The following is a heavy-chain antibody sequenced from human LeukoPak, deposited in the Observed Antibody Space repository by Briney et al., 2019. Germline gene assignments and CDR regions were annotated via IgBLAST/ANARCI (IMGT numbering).Heavy chain of an antibody. V-gene: IGHV3-21*01. Sequence: GGSLTLSCAASGFTFSSYSMNWVRQAPGKGLEWVSSISSSSYIYYADSVKGRFTISRDNAKNSLYLQMNSLRAEDTAVYYCARVNNDFWSGYVNWFDPWGQGTLVTVSS. D-gene: IGHD3-3*01. CDR2: ISSSSYI. CDR1: GFTFSSYS. CDR3: ARVNNDFWSGYVNWFDP. J-gene: IGHJ5*02.